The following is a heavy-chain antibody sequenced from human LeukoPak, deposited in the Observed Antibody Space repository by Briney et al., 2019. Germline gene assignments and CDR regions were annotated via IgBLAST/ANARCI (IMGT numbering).Heavy chain of an antibody. CDR3: ARADNYGSILDY. CDR2: IDRDGSAE. D-gene: IGHD3-10*01. CDR1: GFTFSNYW. Sequence: GGSLRLSCAASGFTFSNYWMSWVRQSPGRGLEWVANIDRDGSAEYYVDSVGGRFTVSRDNAKNLLYLQIDSLRAEDTAVYYCARADNYGSILDYWGRGTLVTVSS. J-gene: IGHJ4*02. V-gene: IGHV3-7*04.